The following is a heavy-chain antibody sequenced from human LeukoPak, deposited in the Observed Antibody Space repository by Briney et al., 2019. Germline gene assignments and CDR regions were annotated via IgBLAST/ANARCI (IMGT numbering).Heavy chain of an antibody. CDR3: ARVKAPVGADRLSMDV. Sequence: SETLSLTCTVSGGSLSSTNYYWDWIRQPPGKGLEWIVSIYYSGSTYYNLSLKSRVTISVDTSKNQFSLKLSSVTAADTAVYYCARVKAPVGADRLSMDVWGQGTTVTVSS. CDR2: IYYSGST. CDR1: GGSLSSTNYY. V-gene: IGHV4-39*07. J-gene: IGHJ6*02. D-gene: IGHD2-21*02.